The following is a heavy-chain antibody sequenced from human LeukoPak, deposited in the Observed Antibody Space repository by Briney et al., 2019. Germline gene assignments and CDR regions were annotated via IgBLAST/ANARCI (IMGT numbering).Heavy chain of an antibody. Sequence: PGGSLRLSCAASGFTFSSYSMNWVRQAPGKGLEWVSSISSSSSYTYYADSVKGRFTISRDNAKNSLYLQMNSLRAEDTAVYYCARGVRAGGAPDYWGQGTLVTVSS. CDR2: ISSSSSYT. CDR3: ARGVRAGGAPDY. D-gene: IGHD1-26*01. V-gene: IGHV3-21*01. CDR1: GFTFSSYS. J-gene: IGHJ4*02.